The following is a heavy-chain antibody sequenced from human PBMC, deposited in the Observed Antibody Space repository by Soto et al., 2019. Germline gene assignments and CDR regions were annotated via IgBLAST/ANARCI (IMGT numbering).Heavy chain of an antibody. V-gene: IGHV3-30*03. CDR3: ARYSGKYQGPIDY. CDR1: GFTFSHYG. Sequence: VQLVESGGGVVQPGRSLRLSCAASGFTFSHYGIHWVRQAPGKGLEWLAVISYDGSNKHYADSVKGRFTVSRDNSKNTLYLQMNSRRAEDTAVYFCARYSGKYQGPIDYWGQGTLVTVSS. D-gene: IGHD1-26*01. J-gene: IGHJ4*02. CDR2: ISYDGSNK.